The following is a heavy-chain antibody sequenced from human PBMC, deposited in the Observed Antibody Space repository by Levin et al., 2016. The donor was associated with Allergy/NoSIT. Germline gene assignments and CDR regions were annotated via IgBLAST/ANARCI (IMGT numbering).Heavy chain of an antibody. CDR1: GFTFSSYA. J-gene: IGHJ4*02. CDR3: ARDPTVGQPDYFDY. D-gene: IGHD1-14*01. CDR2: ISHDGNVK. Sequence: GGSLRLSCAASGFTFSSYAMHWVRQAPGKGLEWVAVISHDGNVKYYADSVKGRFTISRDSSKNTLFLQMDSLRVEDTAVYYCARDPTVGQPDYFDYWGQGTLVTVSS. V-gene: IGHV3-30*04.